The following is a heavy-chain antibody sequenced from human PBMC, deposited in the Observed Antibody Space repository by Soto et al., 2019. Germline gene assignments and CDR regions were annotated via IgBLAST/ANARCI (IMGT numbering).Heavy chain of an antibody. CDR3: ATRGTQGRWLEFADY. D-gene: IGHD5-12*01. CDR2: IIPISGRT. J-gene: IGHJ4*02. V-gene: IGHV1-69*01. CDR1: GGTFSSPG. Sequence: QVQLLQSGAEVKRPGSSVKVSCEASGGTFSSPGFTWVRQAPGQGLEWMGGIIPISGRTTFAQKFQGRVTITADESTRATYMELTTLTSDDTAMYYCATRGTQGRWLEFADYWGQGTLVTVSS.